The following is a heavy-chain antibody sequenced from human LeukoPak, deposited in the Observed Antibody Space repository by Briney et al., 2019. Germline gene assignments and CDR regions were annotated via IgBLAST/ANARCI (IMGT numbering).Heavy chain of an antibody. V-gene: IGHV3-23*01. CDR1: GFTLSNYA. CDR2: ISYSSGSI. J-gene: IGHJ2*01. CDR3: AKDVLRLNYGYFDL. Sequence: GGSLRLSCAASGFTLSNYAMSWVRQCPGKGPEWVAGISYSSGSIYYLDSVKGLFTISRDNSRNTLYLQMNSLRAEDTAVYYCAKDVLRLNYGYFDLWGRGTLVSVSS. D-gene: IGHD3-16*01.